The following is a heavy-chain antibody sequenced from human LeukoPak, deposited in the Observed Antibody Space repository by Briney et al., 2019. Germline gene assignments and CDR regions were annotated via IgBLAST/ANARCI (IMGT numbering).Heavy chain of an antibody. CDR1: GYTFTSYD. CDR3: ARGRFNYDILTGYYDYYYYYGMDV. CDR2: MNPNSGNT. D-gene: IGHD3-9*01. Sequence: ASVKVSCKASGYTFTSYDINWVRQATGQGLEWMGWMNPNSGNTGYAQKFQGRVTMTRNTSISTAYMELSSLRSEDTAVYYCARGRFNYDILTGYYDYYYYYGMDVWGQGTTVTVSS. V-gene: IGHV1-8*01. J-gene: IGHJ6*02.